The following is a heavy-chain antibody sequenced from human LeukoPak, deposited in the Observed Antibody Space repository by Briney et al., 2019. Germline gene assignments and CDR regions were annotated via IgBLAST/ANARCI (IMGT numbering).Heavy chain of an antibody. V-gene: IGHV4-31*03. CDR2: IYYSGST. CDR3: ARTLRFLEWFDY. J-gene: IGHJ4*02. CDR1: GGSISSGGYY. D-gene: IGHD3-3*01. Sequence: PSETLSLTCTVSGGSISSGGYYWSWIRQHPGKGLERIGYIYYSGSTYYNPSLKSRVTISVDTSKNQFSLKLSSVTAADTAVYYCARTLRFLEWFDYWGQGTLVTVSS.